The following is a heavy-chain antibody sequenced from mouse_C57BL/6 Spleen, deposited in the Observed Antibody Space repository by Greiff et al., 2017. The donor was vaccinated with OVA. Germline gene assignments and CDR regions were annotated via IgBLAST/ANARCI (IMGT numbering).Heavy chain of an antibody. Sequence: VQLQQSGPELVRPGVSVKISCKGSGYTFTDYAMHWVKQSPAQSLEWIGVISTYYGDASYNQKFKDKATMTVDKSSSTAYMQLASLTSEDSAVYYCAGGYGNYPAWFAYWGQGTLVTVSA. J-gene: IGHJ3*01. D-gene: IGHD2-1*01. V-gene: IGHV1-67*01. CDR1: GYTFTDYA. CDR3: AGGYGNYPAWFAY. CDR2: ISTYYGDA.